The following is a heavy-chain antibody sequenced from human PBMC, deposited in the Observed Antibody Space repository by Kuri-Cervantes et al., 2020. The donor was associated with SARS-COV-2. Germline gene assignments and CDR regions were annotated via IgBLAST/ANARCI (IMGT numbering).Heavy chain of an antibody. CDR2: ISYDGSSK. V-gene: IGHV3-30-3*01. CDR3: TTEWIQLWPPSHYFDY. Sequence: GGSLRLSCAASGFTFSSYAMHWVRQAPGKRLEWVAVISYDGSSKYYADSVKGRFTISRDNSKNTLYLQMNSLKTEDTAVYYCTTEWIQLWPPSHYFDYWGQGTLVTVSS. D-gene: IGHD5-18*01. CDR1: GFTFSSYA. J-gene: IGHJ4*02.